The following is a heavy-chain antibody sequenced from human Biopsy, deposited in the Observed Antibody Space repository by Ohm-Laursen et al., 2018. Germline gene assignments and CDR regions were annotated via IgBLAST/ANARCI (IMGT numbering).Heavy chain of an antibody. D-gene: IGHD1-20*01. CDR1: RYTLTDLS. Sequence: ASVKVSCKVSRYTLTDLSMHWVRQAPGKGLEWMGGFAPENGKTIYAQKFQGRVTMTEDTSTDTAYMELSNLRSEDTAVYYCAGDINNWNVNYWGQGTLVIVSS. J-gene: IGHJ4*02. CDR3: AGDINNWNVNY. CDR2: FAPENGKT. V-gene: IGHV1-24*01.